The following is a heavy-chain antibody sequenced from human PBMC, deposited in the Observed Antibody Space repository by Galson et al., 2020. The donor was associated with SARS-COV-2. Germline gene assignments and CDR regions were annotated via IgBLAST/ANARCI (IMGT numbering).Heavy chain of an antibody. CDR2: IKQGGTEK. CDR3: VRIYPSPDR. CDR1: GFTFGNFW. Sequence: GGSLRLSCVGSGFTFGNFWMTWVRQAPGKGLEWVANIKQGGTEKYYADSVEGRFTISRDDAKNSFYLQMNSLRVDDTAIYFCVRIYPSPDRWGQGTLVTVSS. V-gene: IGHV3-7*03. J-gene: IGHJ4*02.